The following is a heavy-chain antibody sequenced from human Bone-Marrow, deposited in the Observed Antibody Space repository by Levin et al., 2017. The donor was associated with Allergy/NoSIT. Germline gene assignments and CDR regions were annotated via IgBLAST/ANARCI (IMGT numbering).Heavy chain of an antibody. V-gene: IGHV1-8*01. J-gene: IGHJ6*02. CDR2: INPKRGNT. D-gene: IGHD6-19*01. CDR3: TRSHPGVAVATEDRYYSNGMDV. CDR1: GYTFITYD. Sequence: ASVKVSCRASGYTFITYDINWVRQAPGQGLEWVGWINPKRGNTGYAQKLQGRVTMTRDNSINTVYMELSSLRFEDTAMYYCTRSHPGVAVATEDRYYSNGMDVWGQGTTVTVSS.